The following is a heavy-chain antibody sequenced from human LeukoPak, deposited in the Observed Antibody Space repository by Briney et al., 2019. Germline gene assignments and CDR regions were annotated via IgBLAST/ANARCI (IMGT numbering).Heavy chain of an antibody. V-gene: IGHV1-46*01. J-gene: IGHJ4*02. CDR1: GYTFTSYY. Sequence: ASVKVSCKASGYTFTSYYMHWVRQTPGQGLEWMGIINPSGGSTSYAQKFQGRVTMTRDTSTSTVYMELSSLRSEDTAVYYCARGGKAYYYGSGPLYYFDYWGQGTLVTVPS. CDR2: INPSGGST. D-gene: IGHD3-10*01. CDR3: ARGGKAYYYGSGPLYYFDY.